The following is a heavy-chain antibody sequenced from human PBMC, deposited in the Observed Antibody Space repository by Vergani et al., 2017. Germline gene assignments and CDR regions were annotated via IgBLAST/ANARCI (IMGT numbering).Heavy chain of an antibody. D-gene: IGHD3-9*01. V-gene: IGHV4-39*07. CDR2: IYRTGRT. Sequence: QLQLQQSGPGLVKPSETLSLTCTVSGGSIRRSSYYWGWIRPPPGKGLEWIGSIYRTGRTHFNPSLKSRVTISVDTSNNHFSLRLNSLTAADTAVYYCARRSGIVYDIFSGTQYFFDFWGQGTLVTVSS. CDR1: GGSIRRSSYY. CDR3: ARRSGIVYDIFSGTQYFFDF. J-gene: IGHJ4*02.